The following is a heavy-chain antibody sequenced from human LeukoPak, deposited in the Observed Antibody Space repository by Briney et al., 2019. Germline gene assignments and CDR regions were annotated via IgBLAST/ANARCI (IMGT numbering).Heavy chain of an antibody. CDR1: GSSFTIYW. D-gene: IGHD6-13*01. J-gene: IGHJ6*02. Sequence: GAPLQISCKGSGSSFTIYWIGWVRPMPGKGLEWMGIIYPGDSDTRYSPSFQGQVTISADKSISTAYLQWSSLKASDTAMYYCARAGYSSYGLDVWGQGTTVTVSS. V-gene: IGHV5-51*01. CDR2: IYPGDSDT. CDR3: ARAGYSSYGLDV.